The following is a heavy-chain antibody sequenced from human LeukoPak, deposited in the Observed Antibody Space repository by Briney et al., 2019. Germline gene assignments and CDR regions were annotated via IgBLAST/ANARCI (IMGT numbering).Heavy chain of an antibody. D-gene: IGHD5-18*01. CDR1: GFTFSNYA. CDR2: ISGSGGST. J-gene: IGHJ4*02. CDR3: TKGTIWLTFDY. Sequence: GGSLRPSCAASGFTFSNYAMSWARQAPGKALEWVSAISGSGGSTYYADSVKGRFTISRDNSKNTLYLQMNSLRAEDTAVYYCTKGTIWLTFDYWGQGTLVTVSS. V-gene: IGHV3-23*01.